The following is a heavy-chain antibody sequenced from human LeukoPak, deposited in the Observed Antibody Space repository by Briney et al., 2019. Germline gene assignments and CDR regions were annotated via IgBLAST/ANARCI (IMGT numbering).Heavy chain of an antibody. D-gene: IGHD3-3*01. V-gene: IGHV4-34*01. Sequence: PSETLSLTCAMSSGSFRGYYWSWIRQSPGKGLEWIGEMSPSGSTKYNPSLKSRVSISEDTSKNLLFLKLTSVTAADTADYFCARVRHDPLEYYYHIDVWGTGTTVAVSS. CDR1: SGSFRGYY. CDR3: ARVRHDPLEYYYHIDV. CDR2: MSPSGST. J-gene: IGHJ6*03.